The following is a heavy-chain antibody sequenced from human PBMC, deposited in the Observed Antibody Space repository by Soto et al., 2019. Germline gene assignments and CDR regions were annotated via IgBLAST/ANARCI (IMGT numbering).Heavy chain of an antibody. CDR2: ISGSGGST. CDR1: GLTFSSYA. V-gene: IGHV3-23*01. Sequence: GGSLRLSCSATGLTFSSYAMSWVRQAPGKGLEWVSAISGSGGSTYYADSVKGRFTISRDNSKNTLYLQMNSLRAEDTAVYYCARTREYYDFWSGSYGMDVWAQGTTVTVSS. D-gene: IGHD3-3*01. CDR3: ARTREYYDFWSGSYGMDV. J-gene: IGHJ6*02.